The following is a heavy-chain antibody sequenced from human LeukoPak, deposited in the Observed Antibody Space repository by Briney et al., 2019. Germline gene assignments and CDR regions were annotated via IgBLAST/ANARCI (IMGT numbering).Heavy chain of an antibody. V-gene: IGHV4-39*01. D-gene: IGHD6-19*01. Sequence: PSETLSLTCTVSGGSISSSSYYWGWIRQPPGKGLEWIGSIYYSGSTYYNPSLKSRVTISVDTSKNQFSLKLSSVTAADTAVYYCARCERVGSAWYPFDYWGQGILVTVSS. CDR1: GGSISSSSYY. CDR2: IYYSGST. J-gene: IGHJ4*02. CDR3: ARCERVGSAWYPFDY.